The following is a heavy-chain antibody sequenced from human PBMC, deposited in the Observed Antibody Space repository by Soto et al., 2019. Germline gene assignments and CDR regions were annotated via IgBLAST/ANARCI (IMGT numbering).Heavy chain of an antibody. V-gene: IGHV3-23*01. CDR1: GFTFSNYA. J-gene: IGHJ4*02. CDR3: AKGRTYFDF. Sequence: GGSLRLSCAAAGFTFSNYAMTWVRQAPGKGLEWVSDISDGDGDTHYADSVKGRFTISRDNSKNTLYLQMSSLRAEDAAVYYCAKGRTYFDFWGQGPLV. CDR2: ISDGDGDT.